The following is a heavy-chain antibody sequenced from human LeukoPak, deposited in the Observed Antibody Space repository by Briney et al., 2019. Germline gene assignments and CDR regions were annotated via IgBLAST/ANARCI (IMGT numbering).Heavy chain of an antibody. D-gene: IGHD4-11*01. V-gene: IGHV3-7*01. CDR2: MNQDGSDK. CDR3: ARESTEERPGY. J-gene: IGHJ1*01. Sequence: GGSLRLSCAGSGFTLSSYWMSWVRQAPGKGLEWVANMNQDGSDKNYVDSVKGRFTISGDNAKNSLYLQMNSLRAEDTGVYYCARESTEERPGYWGQGTLVTVSS. CDR1: GFTLSSYW.